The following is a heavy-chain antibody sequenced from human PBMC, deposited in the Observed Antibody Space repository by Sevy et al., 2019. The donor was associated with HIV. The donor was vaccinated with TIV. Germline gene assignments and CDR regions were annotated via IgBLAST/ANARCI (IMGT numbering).Heavy chain of an antibody. CDR3: AKDTAAGGVGGFDY. J-gene: IGHJ4*02. V-gene: IGHV3-30*02. CDR2: IQFDGSSQ. CDR1: GFTFSYSG. D-gene: IGHD2-8*02. Sequence: GGSLRLSCAASGFTFSYSGMHWVRQAPGKGLEWVTFIQFDGSSQYYAESVKGRFTIFRDNTKNTLYLQMNSLRRDDSAGSYCAKDTAAGGVGGFDYWGQGALVTVSS.